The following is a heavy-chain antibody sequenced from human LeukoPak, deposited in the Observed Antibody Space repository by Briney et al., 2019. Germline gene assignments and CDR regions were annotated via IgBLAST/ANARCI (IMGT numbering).Heavy chain of an antibody. J-gene: IGHJ2*01. D-gene: IGHD6-13*01. V-gene: IGHV4-59*10. CDR2: VDTSGNT. CDR1: MQSLTTYY. Sequence: PSETLSLTCSVSMQSLTTYYWTWIRQPAGQGLEWIGRVDTSGNTNFNPSLGSRATMSIDTSKSQFSLTLNSVTAADTAVYYCARFFRQQNYWYLDVWGRGILVTVSS. CDR3: ARFFRQQNYWYLDV.